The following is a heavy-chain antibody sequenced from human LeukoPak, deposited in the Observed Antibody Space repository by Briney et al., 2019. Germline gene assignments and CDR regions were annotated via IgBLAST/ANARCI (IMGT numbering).Heavy chain of an antibody. CDR3: ARDGTFVVVPAAPTRYYGMDV. D-gene: IGHD2-2*01. CDR2: ISSSSSYI. Sequence: GGSLRLSCAASGFTFSSYSMNWVRQAPGKGLEWVSSISSSSSYINYADSVKGRFTISRDNAKNSLYLQMNSLRAEDTAVYYCARDGTFVVVPAAPTRYYGMDVWGQGTTVTVSS. CDR1: GFTFSSYS. J-gene: IGHJ6*02. V-gene: IGHV3-21*01.